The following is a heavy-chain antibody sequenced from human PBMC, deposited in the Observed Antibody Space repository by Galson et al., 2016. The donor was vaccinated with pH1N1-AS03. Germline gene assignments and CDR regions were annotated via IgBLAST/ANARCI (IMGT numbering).Heavy chain of an antibody. J-gene: IGHJ1*01. Sequence: SLRLSCAASGFSFSNYWMSWVRQAPGKGPEWVANIHPDGSEKYYGDSVKGRFTISRDNAKNSLDLQMNSLRAEDTAVYYCGRELWGGCEYWGQGTLVTVSP. D-gene: IGHD3-3*01. CDR3: GRELWGGCEY. V-gene: IGHV3-7*03. CDR1: GFSFSNYW. CDR2: IHPDGSEK.